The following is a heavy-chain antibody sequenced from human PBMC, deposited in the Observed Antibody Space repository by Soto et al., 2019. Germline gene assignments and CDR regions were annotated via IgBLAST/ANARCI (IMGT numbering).Heavy chain of an antibody. CDR3: ARADFFYDSSDMDPVDY. Sequence: SVKVSCKASGGTFSSYAISWVRQAPGQGLEWMGGIIPIFGTANYAQKFQGRVTITADESTSTAYMELSSLRSEDTAVYYCARADFFYDSSDMDPVDYWGQGTLVTVSS. V-gene: IGHV1-69*13. D-gene: IGHD3-22*01. CDR2: IIPIFGTA. J-gene: IGHJ4*02. CDR1: GGTFSSYA.